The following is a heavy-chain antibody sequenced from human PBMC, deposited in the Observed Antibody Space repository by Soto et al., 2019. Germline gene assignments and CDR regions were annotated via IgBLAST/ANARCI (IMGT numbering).Heavy chain of an antibody. Sequence: EVQLVESGGGLVKPGGSLRLSCAASGFTFSSYTMKWFRQAPGKRLEWVSSINSIGSYIYDVDSVKGRFTISRDNAKKSLSLEMNSLRVEDTAIYYCARVGTTRMRGRIRGHDYGMDVWGQGTKVIISS. J-gene: IGHJ6*02. D-gene: IGHD2-15*01. V-gene: IGHV3-21*01. CDR2: INSIGSYI. CDR1: GFTFSSYT. CDR3: ARVGTTRMRGRIRGHDYGMDV.